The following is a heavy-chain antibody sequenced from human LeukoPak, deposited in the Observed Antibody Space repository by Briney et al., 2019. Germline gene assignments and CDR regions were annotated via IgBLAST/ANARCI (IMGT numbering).Heavy chain of an antibody. CDR2: IIPIFGTA. J-gene: IGHJ4*02. V-gene: IGHV1-69*13. D-gene: IGHD3-10*01. CDR3: ASMVRGVIDY. Sequence: SVKVSCTASGGTFSIYAISWVRQAPGQGLEWMGGIIPIFGTANYAQKFQGRVTITADESTSTAYMELSSLRSEDTAVYYCASMVRGVIDYWGQGTLVTVSS. CDR1: GGTFSIYA.